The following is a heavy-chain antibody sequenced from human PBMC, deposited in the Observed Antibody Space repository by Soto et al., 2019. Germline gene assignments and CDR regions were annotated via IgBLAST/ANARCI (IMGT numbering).Heavy chain of an antibody. D-gene: IGHD3-10*01. J-gene: IGHJ3*02. V-gene: IGHV1-18*01. CDR2: ISAYNGNT. CDR3: ARDTGILWFGEFNDAFDI. Sequence: QVQLVQSGAEVKKPGASVKVSCKASGYTFTSYGISWVRQAPGQGLEWMGWISAYNGNTNYAQKLQGRVTMTTDTYTSTAYMELRSLRSDDTAVYYCARDTGILWFGEFNDAFDIWGQGTMVTVSS. CDR1: GYTFTSYG.